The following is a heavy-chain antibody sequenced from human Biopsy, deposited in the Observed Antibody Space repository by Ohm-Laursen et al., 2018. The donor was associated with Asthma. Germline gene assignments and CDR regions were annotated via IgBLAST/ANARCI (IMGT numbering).Heavy chain of an antibody. Sequence: SLRLSCAASGFTFSIYDIHWVRQAPGKGLEWVAVISYDGGNKFYGDSVKGRFTLSRDNSRNTLYLQMNSLRVEDTAIYYCARTHERWTAIQDDALDIWGQGTMVIVSS. CDR1: GFTFSIYD. CDR2: ISYDGGNK. V-gene: IGHV3-30*03. CDR3: ARTHERWTAIQDDALDI. J-gene: IGHJ3*02. D-gene: IGHD2-21*02.